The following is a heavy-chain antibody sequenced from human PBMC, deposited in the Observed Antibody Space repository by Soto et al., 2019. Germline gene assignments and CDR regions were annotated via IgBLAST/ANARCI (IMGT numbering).Heavy chain of an antibody. V-gene: IGHV1-69*13. CDR1: GGTFSSYA. CDR3: ARSEMATISRFDY. CDR2: IIPIFGTA. D-gene: IGHD5-12*01. Sequence: SVKVSCSAYGGTFSSYAISRVRQAPGQGLEWMGGIIPIFGTANYAQKFQGRVTITADESTSTAYMELSSLRSEDTAVYYCARSEMATISRFDYWGQGTLVTVSS. J-gene: IGHJ4*02.